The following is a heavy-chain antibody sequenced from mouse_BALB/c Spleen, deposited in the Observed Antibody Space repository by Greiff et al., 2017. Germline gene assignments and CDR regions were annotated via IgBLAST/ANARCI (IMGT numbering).Heavy chain of an antibody. V-gene: IGHV5-4*02. D-gene: IGHD2-14*01. J-gene: IGHJ2*01. Sequence: EVQGVESGGGLVKPGGSLKLSCAASGFTFSDYYMYWVRQTPEKRLEWVATISDGGSYTYYPDSVKGRFTISRDNAKNNLYLQMSSLKSEDTAMYYCARGGRYDVDYWGQGTTLTVSS. CDR1: GFTFSDYY. CDR2: ISDGGSYT. CDR3: ARGGRYDVDY.